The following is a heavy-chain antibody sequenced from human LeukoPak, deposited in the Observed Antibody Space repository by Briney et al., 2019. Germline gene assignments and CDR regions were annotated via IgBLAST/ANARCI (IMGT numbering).Heavy chain of an antibody. CDR3: ARVSAVAGQRCDY. CDR2: IYPGDSDT. J-gene: IGHJ4*02. CDR1: VYSFTTYW. V-gene: IGHV5-51*01. D-gene: IGHD6-19*01. Sequence: KVSCKGSVYSFTTYWIGWVRQMPGEGLEWMGIIYPGDSDTRYSPSFQGQVTISVDKSISTANLQWSSLKASDTAMYYCARVSAVAGQRCDYWGQGTLVTVSS.